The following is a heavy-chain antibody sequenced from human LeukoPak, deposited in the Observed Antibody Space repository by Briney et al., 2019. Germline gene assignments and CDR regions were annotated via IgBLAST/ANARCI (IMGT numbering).Heavy chain of an antibody. CDR1: GYSFTTYW. CDR3: AGRGTGTTLAFDY. CDR2: IYPDDSNT. Sequence: GESLKISCQGSGYSFTTYWIGWVRQVPGKGLEWMGIIYPDDSNTKYSPSFQGQVTTSVDKSISTAYLQWSSLKASDTAIYYCAGRGTGTTLAFDYWGQGTLVIVSS. D-gene: IGHD1-1*01. V-gene: IGHV5-51*01. J-gene: IGHJ4*02.